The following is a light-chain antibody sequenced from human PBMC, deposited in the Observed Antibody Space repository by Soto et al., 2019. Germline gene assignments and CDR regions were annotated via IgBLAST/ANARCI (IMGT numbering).Light chain of an antibody. CDR2: AAS. Sequence: IQVTQSPSSVSASVGDRVSITCRARQDIAFYLAWYQQKPGKAPKLLIYAASTLQSGVPSRFSGSGSGTDFTLTISCLQSEDFATYYCQQYYSYPSITFGQGTRLEIK. V-gene: IGKV1-8*01. J-gene: IGKJ5*01. CDR1: QDIAFY. CDR3: QQYYSYPSIT.